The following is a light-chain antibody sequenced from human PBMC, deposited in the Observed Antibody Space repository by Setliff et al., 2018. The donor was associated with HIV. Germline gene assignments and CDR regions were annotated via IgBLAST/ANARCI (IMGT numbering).Light chain of an antibody. V-gene: IGLV2-14*03. Sequence: QSALTQPASVSGSPGQSITISCTGTSSDIGGYNYVSWYQQHPGKAPKLIIYDVSNRPSGVSNRFSGSKSGNTASLTISGLQAEDEAEYYCSSYTSSSTPYVFGTGTKVTVL. CDR3: SSYTSSSTPYV. J-gene: IGLJ1*01. CDR2: DVS. CDR1: SSDIGGYNY.